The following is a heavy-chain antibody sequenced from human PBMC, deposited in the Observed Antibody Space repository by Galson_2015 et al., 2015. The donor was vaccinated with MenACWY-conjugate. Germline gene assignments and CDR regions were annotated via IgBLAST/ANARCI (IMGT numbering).Heavy chain of an antibody. CDR1: GFTFSSCA. CDR3: AKDSSHWFGEATSDY. CDR2: ISGSGGST. J-gene: IGHJ4*02. D-gene: IGHD3-10*01. V-gene: IGHV3-23*01. Sequence: SLRLSCAASGFTFSSCAMSWVRQAPGKGLEWVSTISGSGGSTYYADPVKGRFTISRDNSKNTLYLQMNSLRAEDTAVYYCAKDSSHWFGEATSDYWGQGTLVTVSS.